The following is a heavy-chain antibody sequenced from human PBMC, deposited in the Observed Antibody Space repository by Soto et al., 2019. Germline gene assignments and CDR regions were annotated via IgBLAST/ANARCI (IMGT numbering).Heavy chain of an antibody. CDR1: GFTFSSYS. D-gene: IGHD3-22*01. CDR2: ISSSSSTI. CDR3: ARGLYYYDSSGYWGY. V-gene: IGHV3-48*02. J-gene: IGHJ4*02. Sequence: EVQLVESGGGLVQPGGSLRLSWAASGFTFSSYSMNWVRQAPGKGLEWVSYISSSSSTIYYADSVKGRFTISRDNAKNSLYLQMNSLRDVDTAVYYCARGLYYYDSSGYWGYWGQGTLVTVSS.